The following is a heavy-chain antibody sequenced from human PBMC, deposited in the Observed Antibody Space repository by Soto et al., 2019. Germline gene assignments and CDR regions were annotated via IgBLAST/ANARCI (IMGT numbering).Heavy chain of an antibody. D-gene: IGHD2-2*01. J-gene: IGHJ4*02. CDR3: ARASVTSVYYY. CDR1: GGSFKNYA. V-gene: IGHV1-69*01. Sequence: VQLVQSGSEVKKPGSSVKVSCKVSGGSFKNYAISWVRQATGQGLEWVGGILPVFDELHYAPKLQGRVTITADEATSTAHLDLGSLTFVDTDVYFCARASVTSVYYYWGQGTLVTVSS. CDR2: ILPVFDEL.